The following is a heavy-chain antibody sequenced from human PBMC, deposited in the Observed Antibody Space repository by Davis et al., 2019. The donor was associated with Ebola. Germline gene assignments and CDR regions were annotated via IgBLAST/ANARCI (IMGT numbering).Heavy chain of an antibody. CDR1: GGSISSYY. V-gene: IGHV4-59*08. CDR3: ARQGDNSAWFYYFDY. CDR2: IYYSGST. Sequence: PGGSLRLSCTVSGGSISSYYWSWIRQPPGKGLEWIGYIYYSGSTNYNPSLKSRVTISVDTSKNQFSLKLSSVTAADTAVYYCARQGDNSAWFYYFDYWGQGTLVTVSS. J-gene: IGHJ4*02. D-gene: IGHD6-19*01.